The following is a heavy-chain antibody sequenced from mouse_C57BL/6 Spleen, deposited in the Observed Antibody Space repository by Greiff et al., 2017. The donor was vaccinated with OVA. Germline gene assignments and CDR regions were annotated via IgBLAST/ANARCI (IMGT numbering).Heavy chain of an antibody. D-gene: IGHD1-1*01. CDR1: GFTFSSYA. J-gene: IGHJ3*01. CDR2: ISSGGDYI. V-gene: IGHV5-9-1*02. Sequence: EVMLVESGEGLVKPGGSLKLSCAASGFTFSSYAMSWVRQTPEKRLEWVAYISSGGDYIYYADTVKGRFTISRDNARNTLYLQMSSLKSEDTAMYYCTREDPYYYGSSPAWFAYWGQGTLVTVSA. CDR3: TREDPYYYGSSPAWFAY.